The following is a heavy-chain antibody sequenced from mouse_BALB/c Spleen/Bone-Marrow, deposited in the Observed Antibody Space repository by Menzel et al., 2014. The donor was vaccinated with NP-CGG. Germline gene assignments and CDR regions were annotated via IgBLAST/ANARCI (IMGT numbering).Heavy chain of an antibody. CDR3: ARDGDYRYAWFAY. CDR1: GFTFSDYY. D-gene: IGHD2-14*01. J-gene: IGHJ3*01. V-gene: IGHV5-4*02. Sequence: EVQLVESGGGLVKPGGSLKLSCAASGFTFSDYYMYWVRQTPEKRLEGVATISDAGSYTYYPDSVKGRFTISRDNAKNNLYLQMISLKSEDTAMYYCARDGDYRYAWFAYWGQGTLVTVST. CDR2: ISDAGSYT.